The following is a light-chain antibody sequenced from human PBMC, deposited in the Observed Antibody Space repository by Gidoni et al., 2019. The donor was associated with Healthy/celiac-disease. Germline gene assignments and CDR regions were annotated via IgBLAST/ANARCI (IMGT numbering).Light chain of an antibody. J-gene: IGKJ1*01. V-gene: IGKV3-11*01. CDR3: QQRTT. Sequence: ESVLTQYPATLSLSPGERATLSCRASQSVSSYLAWYQQKPGPAPSLLIYDASNRATGIPARFSGSGSVTDFTLTISSLEPEDFAVYYCQQRTTFGQGTKVEI. CDR2: DAS. CDR1: QSVSSY.